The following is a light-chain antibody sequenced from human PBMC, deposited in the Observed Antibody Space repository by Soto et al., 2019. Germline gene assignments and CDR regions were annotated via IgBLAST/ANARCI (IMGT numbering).Light chain of an antibody. Sequence: DIQMTQSLSTLSASVGDRVTITCRASQSINTWLAWYQQKPGKAPKLLIYKASSLGSGVPSRFSGSGSGTEFTLTISSLQPDDFAVYYCQQYNSHSSYTFGQGTKLEIK. J-gene: IGKJ2*01. CDR1: QSINTW. CDR2: KAS. V-gene: IGKV1-5*03. CDR3: QQYNSHSSYT.